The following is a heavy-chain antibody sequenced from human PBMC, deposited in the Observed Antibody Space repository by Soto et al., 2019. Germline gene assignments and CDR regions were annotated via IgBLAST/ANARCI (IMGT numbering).Heavy chain of an antibody. V-gene: IGHV5-10-1*01. J-gene: IGHJ6*02. D-gene: IGHD2-15*01. CDR2: IDPSDSYI. CDR3: ARSGDCSGGSCFSRYYYHGMDV. Sequence: GESLKISCKSSGYSLATYWITWVRQMPGKGLEWMGRIDPSDSYINYSPSFQGRVTISADKSLNTAYLQWSSLEASDTAVYYCARSGDCSGGSCFSRYYYHGMDVWGQGTTVTVSS. CDR1: GYSLATYW.